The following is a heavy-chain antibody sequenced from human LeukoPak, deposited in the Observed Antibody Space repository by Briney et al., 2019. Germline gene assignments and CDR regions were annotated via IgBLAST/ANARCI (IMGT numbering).Heavy chain of an antibody. CDR1: GGSFSSTSYY. J-gene: IGHJ4*02. D-gene: IGHD3-10*01. CDR3: ASRGTWITMVRGVFDY. V-gene: IGHV4-39*07. Sequence: SETLSLTCTVSGGSFSSTSYYWGWIRQPPGKGLEWIGTIYYSGSTDHNPSLKSRVTISVDTSKNQFSLKLSSVTAADTAVYYCASRGTWITMVRGVFDYWGQGTLVTVSS. CDR2: IYYSGST.